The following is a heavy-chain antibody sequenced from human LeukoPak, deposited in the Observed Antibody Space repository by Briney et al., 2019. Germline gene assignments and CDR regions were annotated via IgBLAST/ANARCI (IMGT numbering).Heavy chain of an antibody. V-gene: IGHV4-59*01. D-gene: IGHD6-13*01. J-gene: IGHJ4*02. Sequence: PSETLSLTCTVSGGSISSYYWSWIRQPPGKGLEWIGYIYYSGSTNCNPSLKSRVTISVDTSKNQFSLKLSSVTAADTAVYYCAGSIAAAGYLANYWGQGTLVTVSS. CDR2: IYYSGST. CDR1: GGSISSYY. CDR3: AGSIAAAGYLANY.